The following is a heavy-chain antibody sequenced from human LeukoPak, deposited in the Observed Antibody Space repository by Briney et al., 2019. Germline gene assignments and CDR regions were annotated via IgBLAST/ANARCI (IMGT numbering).Heavy chain of an antibody. CDR1: GFTFRSYE. CDR2: ISSSGSTI. J-gene: IGHJ4*02. CDR3: ARGRVGATFSDY. Sequence: GGSLRLSCAASGFTFRSYEMNWVRQAPGKGLEWVSYISSSGSTIYYADSVKGRFTISRDNAKNSLFLQMNSLRAEDTAVYYCARGRVGATFSDYWGQGTLVTVSS. V-gene: IGHV3-48*03. D-gene: IGHD1-26*01.